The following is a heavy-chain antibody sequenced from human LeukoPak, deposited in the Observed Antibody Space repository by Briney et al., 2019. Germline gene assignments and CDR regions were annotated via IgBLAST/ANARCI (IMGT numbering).Heavy chain of an antibody. CDR1: GGSISSYY. J-gene: IGHJ4*02. Sequence: SETLSLTCTVSGGSISSYYWSWIRQPPGKGLERIGYIYYSGSTNYNPSLKSRVTISVDTSKNQFSLKLSSVTAADTAVYYCAREAGRTGDGPLDYWGQGTLVTVSS. D-gene: IGHD7-27*01. CDR2: IYYSGST. V-gene: IGHV4-59*01. CDR3: AREAGRTGDGPLDY.